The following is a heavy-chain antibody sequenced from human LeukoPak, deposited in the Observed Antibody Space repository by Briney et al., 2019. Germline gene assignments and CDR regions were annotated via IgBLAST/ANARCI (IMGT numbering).Heavy chain of an antibody. D-gene: IGHD6-13*01. CDR1: GYTFTIYG. V-gene: IGHV1-18*01. Sequence: ASVTVSFKSSGYTFTIYGISWVRQAPGQGLEWMGWISAYNGNTNYAQKLQGRVTMTTDTSTSTAYMELRSLRSDDTAVYYCARAPIAAAGNYWGQGTLVTVSS. J-gene: IGHJ4*02. CDR2: ISAYNGNT. CDR3: ARAPIAAAGNY.